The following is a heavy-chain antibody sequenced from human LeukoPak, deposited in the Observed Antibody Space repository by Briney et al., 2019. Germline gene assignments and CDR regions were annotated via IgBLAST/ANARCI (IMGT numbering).Heavy chain of an antibody. CDR3: ARDGVADSLDY. D-gene: IGHD3-3*01. Sequence: GGSLRLSCAASGFTLDDYAMHWVRRAPGKGVECVSLFCSGCSTFYASSVKGRFTISRDIAKNTVYLQMNSLRAEDTAVYFCARDGVADSLDYWGQGTLVTGSS. CDR1: GFTLDDYA. V-gene: IGHV3-53*01. J-gene: IGHJ4*02. CDR2: FCSGCST.